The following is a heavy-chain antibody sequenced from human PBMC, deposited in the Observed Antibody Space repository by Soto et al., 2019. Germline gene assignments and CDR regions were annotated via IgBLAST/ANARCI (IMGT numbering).Heavy chain of an antibody. CDR2: TYYSGST. CDR1: GGSVSSGSYY. CDR3: ARAQSGDLDY. J-gene: IGHJ4*02. V-gene: IGHV4-61*01. Sequence: QVQLQESGPGLVKPSETLSLTCTVSGGSVSSGSYYWSWIRQPPGKGLEWIGYTYYSGSTNYNPSLTSRVTISVDTSKNQFSLKLSSVTAADTAVYYCARAQSGDLDYWGQGTLVTVSS. D-gene: IGHD2-21*02.